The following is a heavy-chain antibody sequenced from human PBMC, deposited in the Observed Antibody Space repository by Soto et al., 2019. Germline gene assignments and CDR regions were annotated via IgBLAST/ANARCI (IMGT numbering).Heavy chain of an antibody. D-gene: IGHD3-10*01. CDR2: IYNSGTT. Sequence: SETLSLTCSVSGGSISSGNFYWSWIRQHPEKGLEWIGYIYNSGTTYYNPSLKSRISISVDTSNNQFSLKLKSVTVADTAIYYCAADPGEYQMHTWGQGTLVTVSS. CDR3: AADPGEYQMHT. CDR1: GGSISSGNFY. J-gene: IGHJ4*02. V-gene: IGHV4-31*03.